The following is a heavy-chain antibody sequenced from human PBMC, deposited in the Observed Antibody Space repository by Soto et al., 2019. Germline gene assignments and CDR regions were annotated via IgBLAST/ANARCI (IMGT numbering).Heavy chain of an antibody. D-gene: IGHD3-10*01. CDR3: AREIFGSGSL. V-gene: IGHV3-7*05. Sequence: SLRLSCAASGFTFRSHWMGWVRQAPGRGLEWVANIKRDGSEEYYLESVKGRFTISRDNAKNSLFLQMNSLRAEDTAVYYCAREIFGSGSLWGQGTLVTVSS. J-gene: IGHJ4*02. CDR2: IKRDGSEE. CDR1: GFTFRSHW.